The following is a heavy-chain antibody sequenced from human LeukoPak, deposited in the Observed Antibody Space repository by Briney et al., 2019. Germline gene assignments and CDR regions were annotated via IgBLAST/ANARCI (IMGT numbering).Heavy chain of an antibody. CDR2: IYYSGST. CDR3: ARASRDYYDSSGYPLLDY. CDR1: GGSISSYY. Sequence: SETLSLTCAVSGGSISSYYWSWIRQPPGKGLEWIGYIYYSGSTNYNPSLKSRVTISVDTSKNQFSLKLSSVTAADTAVYYCARASRDYYDSSGYPLLDYWGQGTLVTVSS. D-gene: IGHD3-22*01. J-gene: IGHJ4*02. V-gene: IGHV4-59*01.